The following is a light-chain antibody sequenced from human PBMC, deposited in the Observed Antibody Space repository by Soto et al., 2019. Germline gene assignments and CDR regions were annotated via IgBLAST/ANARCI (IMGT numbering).Light chain of an antibody. CDR1: QSISSY. V-gene: IGKV1-39*01. Sequence: DIQMTQSPSPLSASVGDRVTITCRASQSISSYLKWYQQKPGKAPTLLIYAASSLQNGVPSRFSGSGAGTDFTLTIINLQPEDYATYYCQQTYSTSTLTLGGGTKVDIK. CDR3: QQTYSTSTLT. CDR2: AAS. J-gene: IGKJ4*01.